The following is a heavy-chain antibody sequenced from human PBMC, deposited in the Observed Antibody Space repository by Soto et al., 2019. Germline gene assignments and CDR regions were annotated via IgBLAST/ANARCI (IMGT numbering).Heavy chain of an antibody. Sequence: QVQLVQSGAEVKKPGASVKVSCKASGYTFTTYGISWVRQAPGQGLEWMGWISASNDNTYYGQKFQGRVTMTTDSFTSTAYMELSSLTSGDTAVYYCARALPYSSSGDSWGRGTLVTVSS. J-gene: IGHJ4*02. CDR1: GYTFTTYG. V-gene: IGHV1-18*01. D-gene: IGHD6-13*01. CDR2: ISASNDNT. CDR3: ARALPYSSSGDS.